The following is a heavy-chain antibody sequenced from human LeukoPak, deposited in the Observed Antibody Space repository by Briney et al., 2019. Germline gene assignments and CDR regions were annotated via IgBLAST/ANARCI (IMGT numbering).Heavy chain of an antibody. Sequence: VGSLRLSCAASGFTFSSYGMHWVRQAPGKGPEWGAVISYDGSNKYYADSVKGRFTISRDNSKNTLYLQMNSLRAEDTAVYYCAKDTGLLSWTLYYYYGMDVWGQGTTVTVSS. CDR3: AKDTGLLSWTLYYYYGMDV. CDR1: GFTFSSYG. D-gene: IGHD3-10*01. V-gene: IGHV3-30*18. CDR2: ISYDGSNK. J-gene: IGHJ6*02.